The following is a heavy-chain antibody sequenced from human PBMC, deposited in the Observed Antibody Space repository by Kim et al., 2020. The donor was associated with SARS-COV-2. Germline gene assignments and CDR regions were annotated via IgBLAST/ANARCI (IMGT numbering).Heavy chain of an antibody. CDR3: ARASLTMIVVVGAFDI. CDR2: IYYSGST. D-gene: IGHD3-22*01. CDR1: GGSISSGGYY. V-gene: IGHV4-31*03. Sequence: SETLSLTCTVSGGSISSGGYYWSWIRQHPGKGLEWIGYIYYSGSTYYNPSLKSRVTISVDTSKNQFSLKLSSVTAAYTAVYYCARASLTMIVVVGAFDIWGQGTMVTVSS. J-gene: IGHJ3*02.